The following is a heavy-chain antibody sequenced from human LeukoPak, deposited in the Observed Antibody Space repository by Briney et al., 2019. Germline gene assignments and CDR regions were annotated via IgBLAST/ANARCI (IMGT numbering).Heavy chain of an antibody. J-gene: IGHJ4*02. D-gene: IGHD3-3*01. Sequence: PSETLSLTCTVSGGSISSYYWSWIRQPPGKGLEWIGYIYYSGSTNYNPSLKSRVTISVDTSKNQFSLKLSSVTAADTAVYYCARVRTYYDFWSGYSNGLDYWGQGTLVTVSS. CDR3: ARVRTYYDFWSGYSNGLDY. V-gene: IGHV4-59*01. CDR1: GGSISSYY. CDR2: IYYSGST.